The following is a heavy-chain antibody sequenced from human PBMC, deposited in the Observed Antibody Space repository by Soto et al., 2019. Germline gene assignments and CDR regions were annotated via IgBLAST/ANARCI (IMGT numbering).Heavy chain of an antibody. Sequence: QVQLVQSGAEVKKPGSSVKVSCKASGGTFSSYAISWVRQAPGQGLEWMGGIIPIFGTANYAQKFQGRVTITADESTSTAYMELSSLRSEDTAVYYCARDPQVVAATPRGNYYYGMDVWGQGTTVTVSS. J-gene: IGHJ6*02. CDR3: ARDPQVVAATPRGNYYYGMDV. V-gene: IGHV1-69*12. CDR2: IIPIFGTA. CDR1: GGTFSSYA. D-gene: IGHD2-15*01.